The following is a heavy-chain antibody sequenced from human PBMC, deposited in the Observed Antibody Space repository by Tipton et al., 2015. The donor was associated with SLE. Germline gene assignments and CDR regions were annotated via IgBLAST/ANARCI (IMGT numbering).Heavy chain of an antibody. CDR3: AKDDTGNDY. J-gene: IGHJ4*02. V-gene: IGHV3-7*03. CDR1: GFTFSSYW. D-gene: IGHD3-10*01. CDR2: IKQDGSEK. Sequence: SLRLSCAASGFTFSSYWMSWVRQAPGKGLEWVANIKQDGSEKYYVDSVKGRFTISRDNSKNTLYLQMNSLRAEDTAVYYCAKDDTGNDYWGQGTLVTVSS.